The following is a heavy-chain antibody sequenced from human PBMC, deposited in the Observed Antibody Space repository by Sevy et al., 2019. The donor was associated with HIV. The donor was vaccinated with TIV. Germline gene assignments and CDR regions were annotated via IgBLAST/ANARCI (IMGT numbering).Heavy chain of an antibody. J-gene: IGHJ5*02. CDR1: GYTFTSYG. CDR3: ARLITMVRGVTRNWFDP. V-gene: IGHV1-18*01. CDR2: ISAYNGNT. D-gene: IGHD3-10*01. Sequence: ASVKVSCKASGYTFTSYGSSWVRQAPGQGLEWMGWISAYNGNTNYAQRLQGRVTMTTDTSTSTAYMELRSLRSDDTAVYYCARLITMVRGVTRNWFDPWGQGTLVTVSS.